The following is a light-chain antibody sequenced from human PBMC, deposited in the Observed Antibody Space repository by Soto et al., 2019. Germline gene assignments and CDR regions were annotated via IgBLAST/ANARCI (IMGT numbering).Light chain of an antibody. Sequence: QSLLTQPPSVSAAPGQKVSISCSGSTSNVGNNYISWYQQLPVTAPKVLILDNSKRPSGIPDRFSGSKSGTSATLDITGLQTGDEADYYCETWDSSLTAVVFGGGTKLTVL. CDR2: DNS. J-gene: IGLJ2*01. CDR3: ETWDSSLTAVV. CDR1: TSNVGNNY. V-gene: IGLV1-51*01.